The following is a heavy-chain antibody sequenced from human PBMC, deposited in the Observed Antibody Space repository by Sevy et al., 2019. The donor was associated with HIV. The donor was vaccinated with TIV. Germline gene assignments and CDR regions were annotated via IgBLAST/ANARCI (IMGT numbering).Heavy chain of an antibody. V-gene: IGHV3-74*01. CDR2: SNNDGSGT. CDR3: ARDASHWNRVDY. J-gene: IGHJ4*02. D-gene: IGHD1-1*01. Sequence: GGCLRLSCAASGFTFSSHWMHWVRQVPGKGLVWVSRSNNDGSGTSYADSVKGRFTISRDNAKNTLYLQMNSLRAEDTAFYYCARDASHWNRVDYWGQGTLVTVSS. CDR1: GFTFSSHW.